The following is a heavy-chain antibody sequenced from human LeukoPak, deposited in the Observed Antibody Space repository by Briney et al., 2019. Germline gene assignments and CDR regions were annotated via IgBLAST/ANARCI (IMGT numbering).Heavy chain of an antibody. J-gene: IGHJ4*02. Sequence: ASVKVSCKASGYTFTGYYMHWVRQAPGQGLEWMGWINPNSGGTNYAQKFQGRVTMTRDTSISTAYMELSRLRSDDTAVYYCAREVKYYYDSSGYSTLFDYWGQGTLVTVSS. CDR3: AREVKYYYDSSGYSTLFDY. D-gene: IGHD3-22*01. V-gene: IGHV1-2*02. CDR2: INPNSGGT. CDR1: GYTFTGYY.